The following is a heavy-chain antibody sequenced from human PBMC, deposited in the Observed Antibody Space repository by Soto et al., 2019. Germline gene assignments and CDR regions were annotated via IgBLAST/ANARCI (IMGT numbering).Heavy chain of an antibody. J-gene: IGHJ3*02. D-gene: IGHD3-3*01. CDR3: ARDQGPYYDFWSGYGLAFDI. Sequence: GASVKVSCKASGYTFTSYGISWVRQAPGQGLEWMGWISAYNGNTNYAQKLQGRVTMTTDTSTSTAYMELRSLRSDDTAVYYCARDQGPYYDFWSGYGLAFDIWGQGTMVTVPS. CDR2: ISAYNGNT. CDR1: GYTFTSYG. V-gene: IGHV1-18*01.